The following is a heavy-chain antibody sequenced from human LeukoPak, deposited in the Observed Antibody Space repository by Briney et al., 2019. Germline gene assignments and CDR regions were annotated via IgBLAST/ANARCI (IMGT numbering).Heavy chain of an antibody. CDR3: ARNRIQRGWFDP. J-gene: IGHJ5*02. Sequence: SETLSLTCAVYGESFSGYYWSWIRQPPGKGLEWIGEINHSGSTNYNPSLKSRVTISVDTSKNQFSLKLSSVTAADTAVYYCARNRIQRGWFDPWGQGTLVTVSS. CDR1: GESFSGYY. D-gene: IGHD1-1*01. V-gene: IGHV4-34*01. CDR2: INHSGST.